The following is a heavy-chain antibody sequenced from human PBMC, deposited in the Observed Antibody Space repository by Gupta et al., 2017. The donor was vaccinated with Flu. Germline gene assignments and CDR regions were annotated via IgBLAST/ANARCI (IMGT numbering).Heavy chain of an antibody. V-gene: IGHV4-59*01. CDR2: IFYSGST. Sequence: PGKGLEWIGYIFYSGSTSYNPSLKSRVTISVDTSKNQFSLKLSSVTAADTAVYYCARTERNSNTKWRYYMDFWGKGTTVTVSS. D-gene: IGHD2-2*01. CDR3: ARTERNSNTKWRYYMDF. J-gene: IGHJ6*03.